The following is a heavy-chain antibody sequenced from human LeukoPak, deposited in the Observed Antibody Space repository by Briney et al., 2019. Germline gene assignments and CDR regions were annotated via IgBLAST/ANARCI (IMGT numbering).Heavy chain of an antibody. CDR2: IFHSGTT. CDR3: ARPTGERHAFHI. CDR1: GFTVSSNY. D-gene: IGHD7-27*01. V-gene: IGHV4-30-2*01. Sequence: LRLSCAASGFTVSSNYMSWIRQPPGKGLEWIGYIFHSGTTYYNPSLKSRVTISVDRSKNQFSLKLTSVTAADTAVYYCARPTGERHAFHIWGQGTMVTVSS. J-gene: IGHJ3*02.